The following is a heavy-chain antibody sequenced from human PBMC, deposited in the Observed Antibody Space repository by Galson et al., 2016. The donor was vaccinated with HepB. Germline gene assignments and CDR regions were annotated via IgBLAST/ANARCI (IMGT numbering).Heavy chain of an antibody. CDR2: IYYSGFT. CDR1: GGSISRSNYY. V-gene: IGHV4-39*01. D-gene: IGHD3-22*01. Sequence: SETLSLTCTVSGGSISRSNYYWGWIRQPPGKGLEWIGTIYYSGFTYYNPSLKSRVTISVDTSKNQFSLNLSSVTAADTAVYYCARQAYYYDTRGYYHRHPDYWGQGTLVTVSS. J-gene: IGHJ4*02. CDR3: ARQAYYYDTRGYYHRHPDY.